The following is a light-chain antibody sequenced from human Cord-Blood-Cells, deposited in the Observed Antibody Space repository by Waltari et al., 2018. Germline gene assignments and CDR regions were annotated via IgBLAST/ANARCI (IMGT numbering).Light chain of an antibody. V-gene: IGLV2-14*01. CDR1: SSEVSGCNY. CDR3: SSYTSSITH. Sequence: SALTQPASVSGSPGKSITISCTGTSSEVSGCNYVTWYQQHPGKAPKIMIYDVSNRPSGVSNRFSGSKSGNTASLTISGRQAEDETDYYCSSYTSSITHFETGTNVTVL. J-gene: IGLJ1*01. CDR2: DVS.